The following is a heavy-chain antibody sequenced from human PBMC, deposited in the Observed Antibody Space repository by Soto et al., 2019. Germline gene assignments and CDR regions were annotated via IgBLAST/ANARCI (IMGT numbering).Heavy chain of an antibody. CDR3: AKGRVDTAMLYYYGMDV. CDR2: ISYDGSNK. D-gene: IGHD5-18*01. Sequence: LSLTCAASGFTFSSYGMHWVRQAPDKGLEWVAVISYDGSNKYYADSVKGRFTISRDNSKNTLYLQMNSLRAEDTAVYYCAKGRVDTAMLYYYGMDVWGQGTTVTVSS. J-gene: IGHJ6*02. V-gene: IGHV3-30*18. CDR1: GFTFSSYG.